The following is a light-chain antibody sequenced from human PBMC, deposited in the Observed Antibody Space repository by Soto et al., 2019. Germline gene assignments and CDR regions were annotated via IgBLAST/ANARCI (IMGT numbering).Light chain of an antibody. V-gene: IGKV3-15*01. CDR2: GAS. CDR3: QQYNDWPPM. Sequence: IVMTQSPATLSVSPGERVTLSCRASQSVSTKLVWYQQKPGQPPRVLISGASTRARFSGSGSGTDFTLSITSLQSEDFAVYYCQQYNDWPPMFGQGTKVDI. CDR1: QSVSTK. J-gene: IGKJ1*01.